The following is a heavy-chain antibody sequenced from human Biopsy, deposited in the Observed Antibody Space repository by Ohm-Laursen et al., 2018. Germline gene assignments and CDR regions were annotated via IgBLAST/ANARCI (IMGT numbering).Heavy chain of an antibody. Sequence: TLSLTCSVSGASINSYYWTCLRQPAGKGLEWIGRIYTGGSAKYNPSLKSRVTMSVDTSKNQFSLKLSSVTAADTGVYYCAQTRNDYGGFYFDYWGRGTLVTVSS. CDR2: IYTGGSA. J-gene: IGHJ4*02. CDR1: GASINSYY. V-gene: IGHV4-4*07. CDR3: AQTRNDYGGFYFDY. D-gene: IGHD4/OR15-4a*01.